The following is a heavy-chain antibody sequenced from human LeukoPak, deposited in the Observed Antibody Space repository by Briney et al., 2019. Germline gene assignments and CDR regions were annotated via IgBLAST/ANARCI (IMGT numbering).Heavy chain of an antibody. CDR1: GFTFSSYW. CDR3: GRETSTSFDI. J-gene: IGHJ3*02. V-gene: IGHV3-74*01. D-gene: IGHD2-2*01. Sequence: GGSLRLSCAASGFTFSSYWMHWVRQAPGKGLVWVSRINIDGSSTSYADSVKGRFTISRDTAKNTLYLQMNSLRAEETAVYYCGRETSTSFDIWGQGTMVTVSS. CDR2: INIDGSST.